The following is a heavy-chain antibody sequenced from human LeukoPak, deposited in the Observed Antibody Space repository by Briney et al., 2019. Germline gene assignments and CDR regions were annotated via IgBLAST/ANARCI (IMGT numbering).Heavy chain of an antibody. CDR2: ISSSGSTI. V-gene: IGHV3-48*03. J-gene: IGHJ4*02. CDR1: GFTFSSYE. Sequence: GGSLRLSCAASGFTFSSYEMNWVRQAPGKGLEWVSYISSSGSTITYADSVKGRFTISRDNAKNSLFLQMNSLRAEDTAVYYCARGTRHGWELVVWGQGTLVTVSS. CDR3: ARGTRHGWELVV. D-gene: IGHD1-26*01.